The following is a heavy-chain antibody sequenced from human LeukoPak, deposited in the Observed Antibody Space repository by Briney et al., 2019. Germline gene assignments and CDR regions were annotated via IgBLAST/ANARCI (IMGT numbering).Heavy chain of an antibody. CDR1: GFNFTNYA. V-gene: IGHV3-23*01. D-gene: IGHD2-21*02. CDR3: AKDGPTAIPSWFDP. Sequence: GGSLTLSCAASGFNFTNYAMNWVRQAPGRGLEWVSLISSSGGSTYYAGSVKGRFTISRDNSKNTLYLQMNSLRAEDTAIYYCAKDGPTAIPSWFDPWGQGTLVTVSS. J-gene: IGHJ5*02. CDR2: ISSSGGST.